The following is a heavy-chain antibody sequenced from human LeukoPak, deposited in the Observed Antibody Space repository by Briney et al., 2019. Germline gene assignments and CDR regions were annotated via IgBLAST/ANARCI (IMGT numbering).Heavy chain of an antibody. CDR3: ATHGSGSGSYVEAYYFDY. Sequence: ASVKVSCKVSGYTLTELSMHWVRQAPGKGLEWMGGFDPEDGETIYAQKFQGRVTMTEDTSTDTAYMELSSLRSEDTAVYYCATHGSGSGSYVEAYYFDYWGQGTLVTVSS. CDR2: FDPEDGET. CDR1: GYTLTELS. J-gene: IGHJ4*02. D-gene: IGHD3-10*01. V-gene: IGHV1-24*01.